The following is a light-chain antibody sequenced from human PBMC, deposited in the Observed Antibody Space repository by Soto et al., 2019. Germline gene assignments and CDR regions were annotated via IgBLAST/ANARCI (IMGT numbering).Light chain of an antibody. CDR1: SSDVGAYNS. Sequence: QSALTQPASVSGSPGQSITISCTGTSSDVGAYNSVSWYQQYPGKAPKLVIHDVSNRPSGVSNRFSGSKSGNTASLTISELQAEDDADNYCSSYTSSSSYVFGSGTKPTV. V-gene: IGLV2-14*01. J-gene: IGLJ1*01. CDR3: SSYTSSSSYV. CDR2: DVS.